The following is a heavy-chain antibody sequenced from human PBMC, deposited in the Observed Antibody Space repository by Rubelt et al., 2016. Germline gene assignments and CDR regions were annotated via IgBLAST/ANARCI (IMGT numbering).Heavy chain of an antibody. Sequence: VDVGGRRGPAWEVLRLSCAASGFTFRNYGMHWVRQAPGKGLEWVATIKQDGSEKYYVDSVKGRFTISRDNAKNSLYLQMNSLRAEDTAVYYCTRDLPTYSSSSMFDYWGQGTLVTVSS. D-gene: IGHD6-6*01. CDR2: IKQDGSEK. CDR3: TRDLPTYSSSSMFDY. CDR1: GFTFRNYG. V-gene: IGHV3-7*01. J-gene: IGHJ4*02.